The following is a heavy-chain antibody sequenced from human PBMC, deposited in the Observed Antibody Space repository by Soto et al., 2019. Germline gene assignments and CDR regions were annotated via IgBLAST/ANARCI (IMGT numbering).Heavy chain of an antibody. Sequence: QVQLQQWGAGLLKPSETLSLTCAVYGGFVSSGSYYWSWIRQPPGKGLEWIGEMSHSGGTHFNPSLKSRVTTSVDTSKNQFSLKRSSVTAADTALYYCARVERGTATTVVDAFDIWGPGTMVTVSS. J-gene: IGHJ3*02. V-gene: IGHV4-34*01. CDR1: GGFVSSGSYY. CDR3: ARVERGTATTVVDAFDI. D-gene: IGHD1-1*01. CDR2: MSHSGGT.